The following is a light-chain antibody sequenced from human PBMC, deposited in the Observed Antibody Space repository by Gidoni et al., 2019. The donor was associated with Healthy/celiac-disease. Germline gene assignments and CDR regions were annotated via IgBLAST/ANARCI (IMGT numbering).Light chain of an antibody. CDR1: QSVNIN. V-gene: IGKV3-15*01. CDR3: QQYNNWPPGT. Sequence: EIVMTQSPATLSVSPGERATLSCRASQSVNINLAWYQQKPGQAPRLLIYGASTRATGIPARFSGSGSGTEFTLTISSLQSEDFAVYYCQQYNNWPPGTFGQGTKVEIK. CDR2: GAS. J-gene: IGKJ1*01.